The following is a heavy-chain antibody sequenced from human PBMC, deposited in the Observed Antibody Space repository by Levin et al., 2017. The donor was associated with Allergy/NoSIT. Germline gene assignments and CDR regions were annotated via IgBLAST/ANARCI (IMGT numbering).Heavy chain of an antibody. CDR1: GFTFSSYA. D-gene: IGHD6-13*01. V-gene: IGHV3-23*01. CDR3: AKVWIPYSSSLRETYYFDY. Sequence: GGSLRLSCAASGFTFSSYAMSWVRQAPGKGLEWVSAISGSGGSTYYADSVKGRFTISRDNSKNTLYLQMNSLRAEDTAVYYCAKVWIPYSSSLRETYYFDYWGQGTLVTVSS. CDR2: ISGSGGST. J-gene: IGHJ4*02.